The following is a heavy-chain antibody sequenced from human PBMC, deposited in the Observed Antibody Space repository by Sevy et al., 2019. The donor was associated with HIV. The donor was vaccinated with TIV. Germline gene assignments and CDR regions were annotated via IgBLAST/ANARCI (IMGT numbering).Heavy chain of an antibody. CDR2: SSNSGTTI. CDR3: ARDLPPAATTVAFFDC. Sequence: GGSLRLSCAASGFTFSSYEMNWVRQAPGKGLEWVSYSSNSGTTITYSDSLKGRFTIPRDNARNSLYLRMNSLRAEDTAVYDCARDLPPAATTVAFFDCWGQGTLVTVSS. V-gene: IGHV3-48*03. J-gene: IGHJ4*02. CDR1: GFTFSSYE. D-gene: IGHD4-17*01.